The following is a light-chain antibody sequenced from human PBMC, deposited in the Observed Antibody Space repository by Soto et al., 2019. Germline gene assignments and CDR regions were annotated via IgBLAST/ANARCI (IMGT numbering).Light chain of an antibody. CDR2: GAS. V-gene: IGKV3-15*01. J-gene: IGKJ1*01. CDR3: QQRSNWPPT. Sequence: EIVMTQSPATLSLSPGETATLSCRASQSVHSNLAWFQQHPGQAPRLLIYGASSRATGIPVRFSGSGSGAEFTLTISSLQPEDFAVYYCQQRSNWPPTFGQGTKVDIK. CDR1: QSVHSN.